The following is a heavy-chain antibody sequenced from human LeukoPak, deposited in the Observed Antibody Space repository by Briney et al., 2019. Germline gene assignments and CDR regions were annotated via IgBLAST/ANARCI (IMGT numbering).Heavy chain of an antibody. D-gene: IGHD3-10*01. CDR1: GGSFSGYY. Sequence: SETLSLTCAVYGGSFSGYYWSWIRQPPGKGLEWIGEINHSGSTNYNPSLKSRVTISVDTSKNQFSLKVRSVTAADTAVYYCARLIPPFGPGSPHPHQFDSWGQGTLVIVPS. J-gene: IGHJ4*02. V-gene: IGHV4-34*01. CDR3: ARLIPPFGPGSPHPHQFDS. CDR2: INHSGST.